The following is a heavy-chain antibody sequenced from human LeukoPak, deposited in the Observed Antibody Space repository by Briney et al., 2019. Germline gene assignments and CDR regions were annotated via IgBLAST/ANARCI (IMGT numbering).Heavy chain of an antibody. Sequence: KPSETLSLTCTVSGGSISSSSYYWGWLRQPPGKGLERIGSIYYSGSTYYNPSLKSRVTISVDTSKNQFSLKLSSVTAADTAVYYCARQAMYYYDSSGPDAFDIWGQGTMVTVSS. CDR3: ARQAMYYYDSSGPDAFDI. D-gene: IGHD3-22*01. CDR2: IYYSGST. CDR1: GGSISSSSYY. J-gene: IGHJ3*02. V-gene: IGHV4-39*01.